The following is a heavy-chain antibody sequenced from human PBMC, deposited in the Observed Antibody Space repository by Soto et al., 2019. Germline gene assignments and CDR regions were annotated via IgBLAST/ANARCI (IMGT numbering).Heavy chain of an antibody. CDR2: VSRSGSAT. CDR3: AKGLPGPMIPGY. J-gene: IGHJ4*02. D-gene: IGHD3-22*01. V-gene: IGHV3-23*01. Sequence: PGGSLRLSCAASGVTFSGYSRIWVRQTPGKGLEWVGSVSRSGSATYYADSVKGRFSIYRANYKNTLYLQMNSLRAEDTAVYSCAKGLPGPMIPGYWGQGTLVTVSS. CDR1: GVTFSGYS.